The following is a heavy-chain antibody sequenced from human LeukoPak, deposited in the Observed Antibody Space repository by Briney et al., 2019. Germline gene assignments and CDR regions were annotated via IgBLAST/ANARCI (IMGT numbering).Heavy chain of an antibody. V-gene: IGHV4-61*01. CDR2: IYYSGST. CDR1: GGSVSSGSYY. CDR3: ARAGGYDILDGMDV. D-gene: IGHD3-9*01. J-gene: IGHJ6*04. Sequence: SETLSLTCTVSGGSVSSGSYYWSWIRQPPGKGLEWIGYIYYSGSTNYNPSLKSRVTISVDTSKNQFSPKLSSVTAADTAVYYCARAGGYDILDGMDVWGKGTTVTVSS.